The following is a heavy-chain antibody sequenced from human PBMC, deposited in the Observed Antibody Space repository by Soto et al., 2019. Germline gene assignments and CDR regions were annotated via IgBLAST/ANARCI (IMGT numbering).Heavy chain of an antibody. CDR1: GGSISTNDW. Sequence: QVQLQESGPGLVKPSETLSLTCAVSGGSISTNDWWTWVRQPPGKGLEWIGDIHHTGSTTNYSPSPQSRVTVSIDKSENQFSLRLTSVTAADTAVYYCATRDCTNNVCHFSWGQGTLVTVSS. J-gene: IGHJ5*02. CDR3: ATRDCTNNVCHFS. V-gene: IGHV4-4*02. CDR2: IHHTGSTT. D-gene: IGHD2-8*01.